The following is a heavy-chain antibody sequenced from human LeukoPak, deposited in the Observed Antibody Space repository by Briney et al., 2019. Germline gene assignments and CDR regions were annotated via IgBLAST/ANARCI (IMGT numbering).Heavy chain of an antibody. D-gene: IGHD2-15*01. CDR1: GGSISSSSYY. CDR2: IYYSGST. J-gene: IGHJ4*02. Sequence: KSSETLSLTCTVSGGSISSSSYYWGWIRQPPGTGLEWIGSIYYSGSTYHNPSLKSRVTISVDTSKNQFSLKLSSVTAADTPVYYCARHFRAAPFDYWGQGTLVTVSS. V-gene: IGHV4-39*01. CDR3: ARHFRAAPFDY.